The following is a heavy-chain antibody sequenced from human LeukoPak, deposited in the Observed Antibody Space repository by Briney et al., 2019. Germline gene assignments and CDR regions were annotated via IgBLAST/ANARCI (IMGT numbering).Heavy chain of an antibody. D-gene: IGHD1-26*01. J-gene: IGHJ4*02. CDR2: IKPDGTQQ. CDR1: EFTFSNYW. Sequence: GGSLRLSCAASEFTFSNYWMSWVRQAPGKGLEWVANIKPDGTQQLYVDSVKGRFTISRDNAKNSLYLQMNSLRAEDTAVYYCAREAKVGGALQYWGQGILVTVSS. V-gene: IGHV3-7*01. CDR3: AREAKVGGALQY.